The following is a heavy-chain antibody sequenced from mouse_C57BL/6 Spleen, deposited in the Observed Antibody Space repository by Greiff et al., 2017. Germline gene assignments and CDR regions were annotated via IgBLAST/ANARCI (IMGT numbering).Heavy chain of an antibody. CDR1: GYTFTSYG. CDR2: IYPRSGNT. CDR3: ARWNYGSSPYWYFDV. J-gene: IGHJ1*03. Sequence: VQLQQSGAELARPGASVKLSCKASGYTFTSYGISWVKQRTGQGLEWIGEIYPRSGNTYYNEKFKGKATLTADKSSSTAYMALRSLTSEDSAVYFCARWNYGSSPYWYFDVWGTGTTVTVSS. D-gene: IGHD1-1*01. V-gene: IGHV1-81*01.